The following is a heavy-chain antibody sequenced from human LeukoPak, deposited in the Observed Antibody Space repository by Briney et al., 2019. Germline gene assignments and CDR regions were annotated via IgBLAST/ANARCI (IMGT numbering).Heavy chain of an antibody. CDR3: AKDIRYTKVTTFDY. CDR1: GFTFSSYA. V-gene: IGHV3-23*01. CDR2: ISGSGGST. Sequence: GGSLRLSCAASGFTFSSYAMSWVRQAPGKGLEWVSAISGSGGSTYYADSVKGRFTISRGNSKNTLYLQMNSLRAEDTAVYYCAKDIRYTKVTTFDYWGQGTLVTVSS. D-gene: IGHD4-17*01. J-gene: IGHJ4*02.